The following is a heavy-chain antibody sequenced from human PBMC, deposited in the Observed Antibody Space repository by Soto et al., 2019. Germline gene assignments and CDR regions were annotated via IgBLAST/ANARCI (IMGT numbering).Heavy chain of an antibody. D-gene: IGHD6-6*01. CDR1: GYTFTSYG. V-gene: IGHV1-18*01. Sequence: QVQLVQSGAEVKKPGASVKVSCKASGYTFTSYGISWVRQAPGQGLEWMGWISAYNGNTNYAQKLQGRVTMTTDTSTSTAYIELRSLRSDDTAVYYCARDRLGYSSSSRYFDYWGQGTLVTVSS. J-gene: IGHJ4*02. CDR3: ARDRLGYSSSSRYFDY. CDR2: ISAYNGNT.